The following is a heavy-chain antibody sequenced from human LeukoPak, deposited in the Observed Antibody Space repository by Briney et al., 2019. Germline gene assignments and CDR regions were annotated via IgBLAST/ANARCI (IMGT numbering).Heavy chain of an antibody. Sequence: SETLSLTCAVYGGSFSGYYWSWIRQPPGKGLEWIGEINHSGSTNYNPSLKSRVTISVDTSKNQFSLKLSSVTAADAAVYYCTRDISIRVPFDIWGQGALVSVSS. J-gene: IGHJ4*02. V-gene: IGHV4-34*01. CDR2: INHSGST. CDR3: TRDISIRVPFDI. D-gene: IGHD2-21*01. CDR1: GGSFSGYY.